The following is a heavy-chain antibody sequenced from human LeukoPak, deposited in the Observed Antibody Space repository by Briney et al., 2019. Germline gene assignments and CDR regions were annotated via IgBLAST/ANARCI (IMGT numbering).Heavy chain of an antibody. J-gene: IGHJ4*02. CDR1: GGSISSGGYY. D-gene: IGHD4-17*01. V-gene: IGHV4-31*03. CDR3: ARGSVTPDAGY. Sequence: ASETLSLTCTVSGGSISSGGYYWSWIRQHPGKGLEWIGYIYYSGSTYYNPSLKSRVTISVDTSKSQVFLQLTSVTAADTAVYYCARGSVTPDAGYWGPGTLVTVSS. CDR2: IYYSGST.